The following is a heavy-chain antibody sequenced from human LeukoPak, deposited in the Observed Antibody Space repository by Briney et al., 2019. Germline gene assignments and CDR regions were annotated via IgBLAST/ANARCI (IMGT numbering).Heavy chain of an antibody. CDR2: IYENGGTT. CDR1: GFTFRSHA. V-gene: IGHV3-23*01. Sequence: PGGSLRLSCVGSGFTFRSHAMSWVRQAPEKGLEFVSGIYENGGTTYYADSVKGRFSISRDNSKNTLYLQMDSLRGEDTAVYYCAQSGGYYDSSGVDYWGQGTLVTVSS. J-gene: IGHJ4*02. CDR3: AQSGGYYDSSGVDY. D-gene: IGHD3-22*01.